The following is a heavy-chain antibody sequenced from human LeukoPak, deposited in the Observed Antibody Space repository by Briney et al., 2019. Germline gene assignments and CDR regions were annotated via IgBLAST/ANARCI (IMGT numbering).Heavy chain of an antibody. Sequence: GGSLRLSCAASGFTFNTVWISWVRQGPGKGLEWVANIKEDGSEISYVDSVKGRFTISRDNAKNSLYLQMNSLGAEDTAVYYCARGVYYFDYWGQGTLVTVSS. CDR3: ARGVYYFDY. J-gene: IGHJ4*02. V-gene: IGHV3-7*03. D-gene: IGHD2/OR15-2a*01. CDR1: GFTFNTVW. CDR2: IKEDGSEI.